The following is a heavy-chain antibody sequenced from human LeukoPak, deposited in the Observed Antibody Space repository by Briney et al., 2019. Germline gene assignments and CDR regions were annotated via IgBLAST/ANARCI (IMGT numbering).Heavy chain of an antibody. CDR1: GFTFSSYG. J-gene: IGHJ4*02. Sequence: GGSLRLSCAASGFTFSSYGMHWVRQAPGKGLEWVAVISYDGSNKYYADSVKGRFTISRDNSKNTLYLQMNSLRAEDTAVYYCAKGGSTTWNDGPLGYWGQGTLVTVSS. CDR3: AKGGSTTWNDGPLGY. CDR2: ISYDGSNK. V-gene: IGHV3-30*18. D-gene: IGHD1-1*01.